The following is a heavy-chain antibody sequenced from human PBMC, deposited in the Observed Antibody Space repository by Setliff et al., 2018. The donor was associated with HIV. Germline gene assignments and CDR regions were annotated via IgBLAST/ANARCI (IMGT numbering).Heavy chain of an antibody. CDR2: IKQDGSEI. CDR1: GFTFSSYG. CDR3: ANLWELGA. D-gene: IGHD3-16*01. J-gene: IGHJ5*02. V-gene: IGHV3-7*03. Sequence: GGSLRLSCAASGFTFSSYGVNWVRQAPGKGLEWVATIKQDGSEIYYMDSVKGRFTISRDNARTSLFLEMRSLRDEDTAVYLCANLWELGAWGQGTLVTV.